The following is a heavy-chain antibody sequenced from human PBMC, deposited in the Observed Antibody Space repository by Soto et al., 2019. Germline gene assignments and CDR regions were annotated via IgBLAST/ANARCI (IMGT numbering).Heavy chain of an antibody. D-gene: IGHD2-21*01. J-gene: IGHJ4*02. CDR3: ARGGGGGLFEH. CDR2: ISPKSTYR. CDR1: GFPFSYYY. V-gene: IGHV3-11*06. Sequence: GGSLRLSCATSGFPFSYYYMSWIRQAPGKGLEWLSHISPKSTYRNYADSVKGRFTISRDNTKSSLFLQLNSLGVEDTAVYYCARGGGGGLFEHWGQGVLVTVSS.